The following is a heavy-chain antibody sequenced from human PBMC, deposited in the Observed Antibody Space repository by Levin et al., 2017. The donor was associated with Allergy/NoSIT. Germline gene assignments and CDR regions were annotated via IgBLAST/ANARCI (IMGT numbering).Heavy chain of an antibody. CDR2: IGGTCSTR. Sequence: GESLKISCAASGFTFSDYEMNWVRLAPGKGLEWISYIGGTCSTRYYADSVKGRFIISRDNAKNSLYLQMNSLRAEDTAVYYCARDIAKIVGATTGLYYYYGMDVWGQGTTVTVSS. J-gene: IGHJ6*02. V-gene: IGHV3-48*03. D-gene: IGHD1-26*01. CDR3: ARDIAKIVGATTGLYYYYGMDV. CDR1: GFTFSDYE.